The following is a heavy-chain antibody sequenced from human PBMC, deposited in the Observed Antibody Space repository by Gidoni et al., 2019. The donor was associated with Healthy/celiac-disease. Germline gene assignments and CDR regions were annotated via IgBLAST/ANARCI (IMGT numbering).Heavy chain of an antibody. CDR3: ARLTIVVVGFDY. D-gene: IGHD3-22*01. V-gene: IGHV4-39*01. CDR2: IYYSGST. CDR1: GGSISSSSYY. Sequence: QLQLQESGPGLVKPSETLSPTCPVSGGSISSSSYYWGWIRQPPGKGLEWIGSIYYSGSTYYNPSLKSRVTISVDTSKNQFSLKLSSVTAADTAVYYCARLTIVVVGFDYWGQGTLVTVSS. J-gene: IGHJ4*02.